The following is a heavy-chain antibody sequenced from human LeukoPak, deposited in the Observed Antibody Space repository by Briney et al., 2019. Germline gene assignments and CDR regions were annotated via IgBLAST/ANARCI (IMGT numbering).Heavy chain of an antibody. CDR3: ARIRYGSGSYYNKGYFQH. J-gene: IGHJ1*01. Sequence: PSETLSLTCTVSGGSISSYYWSWIRQPPGKGLEWIGYIYYSGSTNYNPSLKSRVTISVDTSKNQFSLKLSPVTAADTAVYYCARIRYGSGSYYNKGYFQHWGQGTLVTVSS. V-gene: IGHV4-59*01. CDR2: IYYSGST. D-gene: IGHD3-10*01. CDR1: GGSISSYY.